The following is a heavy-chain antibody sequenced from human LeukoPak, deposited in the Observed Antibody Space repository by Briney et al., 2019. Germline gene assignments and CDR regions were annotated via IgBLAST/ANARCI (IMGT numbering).Heavy chain of an antibody. D-gene: IGHD3-9*01. Sequence: PGGSLRLSCAASGFIFSNYAISWVRQAPWKGLEGVSTLSVITATPYYAGSMRGRFTISRDNSKNTLYLQMNSLRAEDTAIYYCAKVYYDILTGYSRHFDYWGQGILVTASS. V-gene: IGHV3-23*01. CDR2: LSVITATP. CDR1: GFIFSNYA. J-gene: IGHJ4*02. CDR3: AKVYYDILTGYSRHFDY.